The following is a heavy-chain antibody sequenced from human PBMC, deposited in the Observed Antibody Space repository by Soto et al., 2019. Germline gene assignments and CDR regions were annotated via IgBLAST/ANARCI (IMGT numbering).Heavy chain of an antibody. D-gene: IGHD1-26*01. CDR3: ARRYGGNLDY. CDR1: GGSISSYY. J-gene: IGHJ4*02. Sequence: QVQLQESGPGLVKPSETLSLTCTVSGGSISSYYWSWIRQPPGKGLEWIGCIYYSGATNYNPSLTSRATISVYSPQNRFSLTLSTVTPAVTSVYYCARRYGGNLDYWGQGTLVTVAS. V-gene: IGHV4-59*08. CDR2: IYYSGAT.